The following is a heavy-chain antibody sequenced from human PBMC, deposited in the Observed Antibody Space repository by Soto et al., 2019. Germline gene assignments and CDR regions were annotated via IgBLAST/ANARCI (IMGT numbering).Heavy chain of an antibody. J-gene: IGHJ6*02. D-gene: IGHD2-2*01. CDR1: GGSISSGDYY. Sequence: RSLTCTVSGGSISSGDYYWSWIRQPPGKGLEWIGYIYYSGSTYYNPSLKSRVTMSVDTSKNQFSLKLSSVTAADTAVYYCARDLVVPAARRGYYYYYGMDVWGQGTTVTVSS. CDR2: IYYSGST. V-gene: IGHV4-30-4*01. CDR3: ARDLVVPAARRGYYYYYGMDV.